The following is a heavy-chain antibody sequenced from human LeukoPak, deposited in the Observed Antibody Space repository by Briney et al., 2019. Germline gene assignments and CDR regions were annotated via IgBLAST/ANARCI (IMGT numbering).Heavy chain of an antibody. V-gene: IGHV1-69*01. J-gene: IGHJ3*02. D-gene: IGHD6-6*01. CDR3: ARDRIAARIDAFDI. CDR2: IIPIFGTA. CDR1: GGTFSSYA. Sequence: SVKVSCKASGGTFSSYAISWVRQAPGQGLEWMGGIIPIFGTANYAQKFHGTITITADESTSTAYMELSSLRSEDTAVYYCARDRIAARIDAFDIWGQGTMVTVSS.